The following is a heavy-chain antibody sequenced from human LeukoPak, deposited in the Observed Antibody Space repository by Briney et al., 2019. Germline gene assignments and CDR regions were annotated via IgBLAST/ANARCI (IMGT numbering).Heavy chain of an antibody. D-gene: IGHD6-13*01. CDR2: VHYSGAT. Sequence: PSETLSLTCTVSGGSITSDAYYWGWIRQPPGKGLEWIASVHYSGATYYNPSLKSRVTISVDTSKNHFSLRLSSVTAADTAVYYCARYSSNWGSLDYWGQGTVVTVSS. V-gene: IGHV4-39*07. J-gene: IGHJ4*02. CDR3: ARYSSNWGSLDY. CDR1: GGSITSDAYY.